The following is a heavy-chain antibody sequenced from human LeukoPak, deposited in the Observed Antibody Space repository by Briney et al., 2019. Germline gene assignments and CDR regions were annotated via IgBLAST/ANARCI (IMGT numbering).Heavy chain of an antibody. CDR3: ARGRGSLTY. J-gene: IGHJ4*02. V-gene: IGHV4-59*01. D-gene: IGHD3-10*01. Sequence: SETLSLTCTVSGGSISLYYWSWIRQPPGKGLEWIGYFYDTRSPKYNPSLERRVTISVDMSRNQFSLNPTSVTAADTAVYYCARGRGSLTYWGQGTLATVSS. CDR1: GGSISLYY. CDR2: FYDTRSP.